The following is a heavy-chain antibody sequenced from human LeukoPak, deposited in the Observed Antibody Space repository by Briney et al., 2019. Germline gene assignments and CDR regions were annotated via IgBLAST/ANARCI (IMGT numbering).Heavy chain of an antibody. CDR1: GYTFTSHG. CDR2: ISAYNGIT. J-gene: IGHJ5*02. D-gene: IGHD6-13*01. Sequence: GASVKVSCKASGYTFTSHGIGWVRQAPGQGLEWMGWISAYNGITDYAQNLQGRVTMTTDTSTSTAYMELRSLRSDDTAVYYCARGRGDSYSSSPGWFDPWGQGTLVTVSS. V-gene: IGHV1-18*01. CDR3: ARGRGDSYSSSPGWFDP.